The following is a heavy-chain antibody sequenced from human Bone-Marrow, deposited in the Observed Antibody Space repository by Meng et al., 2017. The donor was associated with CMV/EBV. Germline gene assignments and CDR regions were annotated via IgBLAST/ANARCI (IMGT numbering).Heavy chain of an antibody. J-gene: IGHJ6*02. Sequence: SETLSLTCTVSGGSIFNYYWSWIRQPPGKGLEWIGSIYYSGSTYYNPSLKSRVTISVDTSKNQFSLKLSSVTAADTAVYYCARFVAAAVPDGMDVWGQGTTVTVSS. CDR3: ARFVAAAVPDGMDV. V-gene: IGHV4-59*01. CDR2: IYYSGST. CDR1: GGSIFNYY. D-gene: IGHD6-13*01.